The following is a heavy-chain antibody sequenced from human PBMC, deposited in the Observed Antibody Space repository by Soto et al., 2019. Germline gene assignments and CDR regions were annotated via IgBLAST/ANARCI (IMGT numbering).Heavy chain of an antibody. J-gene: IGHJ3*02. CDR2: IKSKTDGGTI. V-gene: IGHV3-15*07. Sequence: GGSLRLSCAASAFTFSHAWMNWVRQAPGKGLEWVGRIKSKTDGGTIDYAAPVKGRFTISRDDSKNTLFLQLDSLKTEDTAVYYCSTDVPYSMYGLDTWGQGTMVT. CDR3: STDVPYSMYGLDT. D-gene: IGHD3-10*02. CDR1: AFTFSHAW.